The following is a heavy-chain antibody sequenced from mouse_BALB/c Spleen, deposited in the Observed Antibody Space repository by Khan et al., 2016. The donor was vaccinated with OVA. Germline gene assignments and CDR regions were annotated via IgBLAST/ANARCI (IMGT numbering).Heavy chain of an antibody. CDR1: GFSLTSYG. D-gene: IGHD1-1*01. CDR2: IWGDGST. CDR3: VSFYYGGSFYAMDY. J-gene: IGHJ4*01. V-gene: IGHV2-3*01. Sequence: QVQLQQSGPGLVAPSQSLSITCTFSGFSLTSYGVSWVRQPQGKGLEWLGVIWGDGSTNYHSDLKSRLSISKDDSKSQGFLKLNSLQTDDTATYXCVSFYYGGSFYAMDYWGQGTSVTVSS.